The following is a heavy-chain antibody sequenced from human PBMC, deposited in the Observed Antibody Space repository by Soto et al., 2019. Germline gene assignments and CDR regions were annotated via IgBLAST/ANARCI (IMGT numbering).Heavy chain of an antibody. V-gene: IGHV1-18*01. CDR3: AKNGQPPYYYYGMDV. Sequence: QGQLVQSGPEVKKPGASVKVSCKASGYTFSRYGISWVRQAPGQGLEWMGWISGYNGDTKYAQKVHGRVTTPLDQSTYTAYMELRSLTSDDTAIYYCAKNGQPPYYYYGMDVWGQGTTVTVSS. CDR1: GYTFSRYG. J-gene: IGHJ6*02. CDR2: ISGYNGDT. D-gene: IGHD2-8*01.